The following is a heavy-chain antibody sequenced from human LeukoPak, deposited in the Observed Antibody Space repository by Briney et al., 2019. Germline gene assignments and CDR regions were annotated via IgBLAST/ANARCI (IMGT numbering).Heavy chain of an antibody. Sequence: SETLSLTCTVSGGSISSYYWSWIRQPPGKGLEWIGYIYYSGSTNYNPSLKSRVTISVDTSKNQFSLKLSSVTAADTAVYYCARYSGYEHDYGDYEYFDYWGQGTLVTVSS. J-gene: IGHJ4*02. CDR3: ARYSGYEHDYGDYEYFDY. V-gene: IGHV4-59*08. CDR2: IYYSGST. D-gene: IGHD4-17*01. CDR1: GGSISSYY.